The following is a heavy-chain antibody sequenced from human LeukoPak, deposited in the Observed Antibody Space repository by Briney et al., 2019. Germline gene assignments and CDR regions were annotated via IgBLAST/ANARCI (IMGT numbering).Heavy chain of an antibody. D-gene: IGHD5-24*01. CDR1: GFTFSSYA. Sequence: GSLRLSCAASGFTFSSYAMNWVRQAPGKGLEWVSGISGSGGSTNYADSVEGRFTISRDNSNNTLYLQMNTLRAEDTAVYYCAKDARRDGYSYDYWGQGTLVTVSS. J-gene: IGHJ4*02. V-gene: IGHV3-23*01. CDR3: AKDARRDGYSYDY. CDR2: ISGSGGST.